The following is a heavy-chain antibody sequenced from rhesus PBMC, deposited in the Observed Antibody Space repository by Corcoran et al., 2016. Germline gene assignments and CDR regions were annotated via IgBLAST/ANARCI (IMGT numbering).Heavy chain of an antibody. J-gene: IGHJ4*01. D-gene: IGHD5-42*01. V-gene: IGHV4-99*01. CDR2: FDGPTGNTS. Sequence: QVQLQESGPGLVKPSETLSLTCAVSGYSIRSGPYWGWIRQPPGKGLEYIGYFDGPTGNTSFYNSSLESRVTISKDTSTNYFFLTLSSVIAADTAIYFCVRGTPPDNWGQGVLVTVSS. CDR1: GYSIRSGPY. CDR3: VRGTPPDN.